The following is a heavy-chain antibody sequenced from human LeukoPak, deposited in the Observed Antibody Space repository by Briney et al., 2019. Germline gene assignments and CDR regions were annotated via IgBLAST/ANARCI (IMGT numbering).Heavy chain of an antibody. CDR2: IYYSGST. Sequence: SETLSLTCTVSGSSISSGDYYWSWIRQPPGKGLEWIGYIYYSGSTYYNPSLKSRVTISVDTSKNQFSLKLSSVTAADTAVYYCARKSIAVAGAFDYWGQGTLVTVSS. CDR3: ARKSIAVAGAFDY. V-gene: IGHV4-30-4*01. CDR1: GSSISSGDYY. J-gene: IGHJ4*02. D-gene: IGHD6-19*01.